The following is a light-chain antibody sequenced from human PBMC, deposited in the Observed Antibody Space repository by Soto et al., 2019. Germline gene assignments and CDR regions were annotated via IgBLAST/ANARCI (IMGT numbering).Light chain of an antibody. CDR3: QQYNSFWT. J-gene: IGKJ1*01. V-gene: IGKV1-5*01. Sequence: DIQMTQSPSTLSASVEDRVTITCRASQSISGWLAWYQQKPGKAPKLLIYDASYLERGVPSRFSGSGSGTEFTLTISDLQPDDLATYYCQQYNSFWTFGQGTKVEI. CDR2: DAS. CDR1: QSISGW.